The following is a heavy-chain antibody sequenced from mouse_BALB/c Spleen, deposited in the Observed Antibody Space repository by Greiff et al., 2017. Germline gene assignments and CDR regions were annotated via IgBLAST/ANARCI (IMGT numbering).Heavy chain of an antibody. CDR2: ISSGGSYT. V-gene: IGHV5-6*01. CDR3: ARHDRYDY. CDR1: GFTFSSYG. Sequence: EVHLVESGGDLVKPGGSLKLSCAASGFTFSSYGMSWVRQTPDKRLEWVATISSGGSYTYYPDSVKGRFTISRDNAKNTLYLQMSSLKSEDTAMYYCARHDRYDYWGQGTTLTVSS. D-gene: IGHD2-14*01. J-gene: IGHJ2*01.